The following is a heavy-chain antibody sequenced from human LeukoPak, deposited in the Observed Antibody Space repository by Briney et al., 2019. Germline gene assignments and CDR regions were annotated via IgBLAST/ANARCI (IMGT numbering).Heavy chain of an antibody. V-gene: IGHV4-61*02. J-gene: IGHJ6*02. CDR1: GGSSSSGSYY. Sequence: SQTLSLTCTVSGGSSSSGSYYWSWIRQPAGKGLEWIGRFYTIGSTNYNPSLKSRVTISVDTSKNQFSLKLSSVTAADTAVYYCARSLSRYDFWSGYRTGMDVWGQGTTVTVSS. CDR2: FYTIGST. D-gene: IGHD3-3*01. CDR3: ARSLSRYDFWSGYRTGMDV.